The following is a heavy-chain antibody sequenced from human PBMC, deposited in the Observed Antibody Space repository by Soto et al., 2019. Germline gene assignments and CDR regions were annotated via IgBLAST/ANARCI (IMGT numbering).Heavy chain of an antibody. CDR1: GLTFSSYG. Sequence: QPGGSLRLSCAASGLTFSSYGMHWVRQAPGKGLEWVAVISYDGSNKYYADSVKGRFTISRDNSKNTLYLQMNSLRAEDTAVYYCAKDRENMDTAMVHYYYYGMDVWGQGTTVTVSS. D-gene: IGHD5-18*01. CDR3: AKDRENMDTAMVHYYYYGMDV. J-gene: IGHJ6*02. CDR2: ISYDGSNK. V-gene: IGHV3-30*18.